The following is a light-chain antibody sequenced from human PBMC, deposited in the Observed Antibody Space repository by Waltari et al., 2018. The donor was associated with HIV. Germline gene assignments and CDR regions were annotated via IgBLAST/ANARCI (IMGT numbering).Light chain of an antibody. CDR2: DDS. J-gene: IGLJ1*01. CDR1: NIGNKS. CDR3: QVWDSGSDHPGV. Sequence: SYVLTQPPSVSVAPGHTARITCGGDNIGNKSVHWYQQKPGQAPVPVVFDDSDRPSGIPERFSGSNSGNTATLTVSRVEAGDEADYYCQVWDSGSDHPGVFGTGTKVTVL. V-gene: IGLV3-21*02.